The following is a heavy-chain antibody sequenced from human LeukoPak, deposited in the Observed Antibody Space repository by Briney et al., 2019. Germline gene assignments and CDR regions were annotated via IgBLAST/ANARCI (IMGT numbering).Heavy chain of an antibody. CDR3: ARRLRAVSNTMIWGPADAFDI. Sequence: GESLKISCKASGYNFADYWIGWVRQTPGKGLERMGIIFPDDSDTKNSPSFEGQVTISVDESTSTAYLQWSSLKASDTAVYYCARRLRAVSNTMIWGPADAFDIWGQGTTVIVSS. CDR2: IFPDDSDT. V-gene: IGHV5-51*01. D-gene: IGHD3-22*01. CDR1: GYNFADYW. J-gene: IGHJ3*02.